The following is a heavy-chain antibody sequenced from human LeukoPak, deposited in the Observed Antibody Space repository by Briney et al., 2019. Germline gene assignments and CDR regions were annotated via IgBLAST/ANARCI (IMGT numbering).Heavy chain of an antibody. CDR1: GFTFGSYG. CDR2: IWYDGSNK. D-gene: IGHD6-19*01. Sequence: GGSLRLSCAASGFTFGSYGMHWVRQAPGKGPEWVAVIWYDGSNKYYADSVKGRFTISRDNSKNTLYLQMNSLRAEDTAVYCCARDHRIAVAGTFADYWGQGTLVTVSS. V-gene: IGHV3-33*01. CDR3: ARDHRIAVAGTFADY. J-gene: IGHJ4*02.